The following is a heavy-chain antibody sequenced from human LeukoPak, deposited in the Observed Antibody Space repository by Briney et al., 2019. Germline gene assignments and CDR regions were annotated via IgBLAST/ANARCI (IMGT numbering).Heavy chain of an antibody. D-gene: IGHD6-19*01. V-gene: IGHV3-23*01. J-gene: IGHJ4*02. Sequence: GGPLRLSCAASGFTFHNYAMSWVRQAPGKGLEWVSGISGGGGTTYYADSVKGRFTISSDNSKNTLHLQMNSLRAEDTAVYYCAKAKEQWLVPSFDYWGQGTLVTVSS. CDR1: GFTFHNYA. CDR2: ISGGGGTT. CDR3: AKAKEQWLVPSFDY.